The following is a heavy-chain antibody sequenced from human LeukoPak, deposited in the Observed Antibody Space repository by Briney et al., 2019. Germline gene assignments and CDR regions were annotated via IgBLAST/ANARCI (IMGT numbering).Heavy chain of an antibody. CDR1: GESLNYYY. J-gene: IGHJ4*02. D-gene: IGHD5-24*01. V-gene: IGHV4-34*12. Sequence: SETLSLTCAVYGESLNYYYWSWIRQSPEKGLEWIGGVFDGKTTNYNPSLKSRVTISAVTSSNQFSLNLKSVTAADTAVYYCASGAWATRLHSWAQGTLVIVSS. CDR3: ASGAWATRLHS. CDR2: VFDGKTT.